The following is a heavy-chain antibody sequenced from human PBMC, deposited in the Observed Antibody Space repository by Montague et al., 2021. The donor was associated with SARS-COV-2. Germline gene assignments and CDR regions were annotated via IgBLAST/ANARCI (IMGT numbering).Heavy chain of an antibody. V-gene: IGHV4-61*10. CDR3: ARFFGPYYYGLDV. J-gene: IGHJ6*02. CDR2: VYPSGNT. Sequence: SETLSLTCTVSGASVSTGHYYWCWIRQPAGKGLEWIGRVYPSGNTNYNPSLKSRVTISVDTSKNQFSLKLGSMTAADTAVYYCARFFGPYYYGLDVWGQGTTVTVSS. D-gene: IGHD3-10*01. CDR1: GASVSTGHYY.